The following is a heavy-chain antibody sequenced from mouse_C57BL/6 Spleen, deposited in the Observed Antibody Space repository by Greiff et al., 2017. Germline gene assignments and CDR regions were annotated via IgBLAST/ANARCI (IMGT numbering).Heavy chain of an antibody. J-gene: IGHJ2*01. V-gene: IGHV1-80*01. Sequence: QVHVKQSGAELVKPGASVKISCKASGYAFSSYWMNWVKQRPGKGLEWIGQIYPGDGDTNYNGKFKGKATLTEDKSSSTAYMQVSSLASEDSAVYFCARERYFDYWGQGTTLTVSS. CDR3: ARERYFDY. CDR1: GYAFSSYW. CDR2: IYPGDGDT.